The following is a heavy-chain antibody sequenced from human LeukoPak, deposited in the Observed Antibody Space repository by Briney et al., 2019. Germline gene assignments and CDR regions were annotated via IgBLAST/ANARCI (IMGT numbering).Heavy chain of an antibody. CDR2: IWYDGSNK. V-gene: IGHV3-33*01. D-gene: IGHD6-13*01. Sequence: GGSLRLSCAASGFTFSSYGMHWVRQAPGKGLEWVAVIWYDGSNKYYADSVKGRFTISRDNSKNTLYLQMNSLRAEDTAVYYCARGEQQYYMDVWGKGTTVTVSS. CDR1: GFTFSSYG. CDR3: ARGEQQYYMDV. J-gene: IGHJ6*03.